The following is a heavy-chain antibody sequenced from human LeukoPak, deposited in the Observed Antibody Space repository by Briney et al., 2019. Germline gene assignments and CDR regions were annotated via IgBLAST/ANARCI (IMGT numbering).Heavy chain of an antibody. CDR1: GFTFSTYW. V-gene: IGHV3-7*03. J-gene: IGHJ2*01. CDR2: IKRDGSEK. CDR3: ARAEWSNWYFDL. D-gene: IGHD3-3*01. Sequence: PGGSLRLSCAASGFTFSTYWMNWVRRAPGKGLEWVANIKRDGSEKYYVDSVKGRFTLSRDSAKNSLYLQMNSLRAEDTAVYYCARAEWSNWYFDLWGRGTLVTVSS.